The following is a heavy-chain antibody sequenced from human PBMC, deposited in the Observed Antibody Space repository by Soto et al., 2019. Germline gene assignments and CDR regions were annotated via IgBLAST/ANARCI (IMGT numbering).Heavy chain of an antibody. CDR2: IIPIFGTA. Sequence: QVQLVQSGAEVKKPGSSVKVSCKASGGTFSSYAISWVRQAPGQGLEWMGGIIPIFGTANYAQKFQGRVTITADESTSTAYMELSSLRSEDTAVYYCARDSGQQLCPSAYYYYGMVVWGQGTTVTVSS. CDR1: GGTFSSYA. V-gene: IGHV1-69*12. CDR3: ARDSGQQLCPSAYYYYGMVV. D-gene: IGHD6-13*01. J-gene: IGHJ6*02.